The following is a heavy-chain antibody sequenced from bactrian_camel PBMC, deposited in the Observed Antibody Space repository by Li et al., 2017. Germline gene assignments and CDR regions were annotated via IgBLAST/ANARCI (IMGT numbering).Heavy chain of an antibody. D-gene: IGHD2*01. Sequence: QLVESGGGSVQAGGSQRLSCAASGYDGTMYCVAWFRQDPGNEREGVAAIYSGGGPPHYYDSVKGRFTISLDNAKNTIYLQMDSLKPEDTAMYYCAARGPYCYTKLSVRDFTYWGQGTQVTVS. CDR2: IYSGGGPP. V-gene: IGHV3S25*01. CDR1: GYDGTMYC. J-gene: IGHJ6*01. CDR3: AARGPYCYTKLSVRDFTY.